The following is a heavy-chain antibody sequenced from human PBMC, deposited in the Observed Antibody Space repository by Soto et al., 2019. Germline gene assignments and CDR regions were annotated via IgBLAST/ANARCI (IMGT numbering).Heavy chain of an antibody. D-gene: IGHD4-17*01. Sequence: EVQLVESGGGLVQPGGSLRLSCAASGFTFSSYEMNWVRQAPGKGLEWVSYISSSGSTIYYADSVKGRFTISRDNAKNSLYLQMSSLRAEDTAVYYCARDSPTVTTVAFDIWGQGTMVTVSS. V-gene: IGHV3-48*03. CDR2: ISSSGSTI. CDR1: GFTFSSYE. CDR3: ARDSPTVTTVAFDI. J-gene: IGHJ3*02.